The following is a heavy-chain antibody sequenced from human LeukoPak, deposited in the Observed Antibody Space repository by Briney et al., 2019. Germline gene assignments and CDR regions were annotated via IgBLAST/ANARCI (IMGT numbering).Heavy chain of an antibody. Sequence: GGSLRLSCAASGFTFSSYWMSWVRQAPWKGLEWVANIKQDGSEKYYVDSVKGRFTISRDNAMNSLYLQMNSLRAEDTAVYYCARQVDYSNYGFDYWGQGTLVTVSS. CDR3: ARQVDYSNYGFDY. D-gene: IGHD4-11*01. V-gene: IGHV3-7*01. CDR2: IKQDGSEK. CDR1: GFTFSSYW. J-gene: IGHJ4*02.